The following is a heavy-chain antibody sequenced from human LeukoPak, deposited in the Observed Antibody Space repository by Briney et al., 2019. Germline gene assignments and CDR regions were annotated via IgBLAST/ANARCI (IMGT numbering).Heavy chain of an antibody. Sequence: ASVKVSCKASGYTFTGYYMHWVRQAPGQGLEWMGCINPNGGGTNYAQKFQGRVTMTRDTSISTAYMELSRLRSDDTAVYYCAREDYGDYSVYFQHWGQGTLVTVSS. V-gene: IGHV1-2*02. CDR2: INPNGGGT. J-gene: IGHJ1*01. CDR3: AREDYGDYSVYFQH. CDR1: GYTFTGYY. D-gene: IGHD4-17*01.